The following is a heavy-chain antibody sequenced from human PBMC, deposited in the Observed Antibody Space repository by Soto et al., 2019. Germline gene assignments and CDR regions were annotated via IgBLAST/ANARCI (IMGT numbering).Heavy chain of an antibody. CDR2: INPNSGGT. V-gene: IGHV1-2*02. CDR3: ARPITGTTPFAY. Sequence: ASVKVSCKASGYTFTGYYMHWVRQAPGQGLEWMGWINPNSGGTNYAQKFQGRVTMARDTSISTAYMELSRLRSDDTAVYYCARPITGTTPFAYWGQGNLVPVAS. D-gene: IGHD1-20*01. J-gene: IGHJ4*02. CDR1: GYTFTGYY.